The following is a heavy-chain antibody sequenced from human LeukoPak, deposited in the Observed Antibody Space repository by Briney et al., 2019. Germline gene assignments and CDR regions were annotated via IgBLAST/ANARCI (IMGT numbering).Heavy chain of an antibody. D-gene: IGHD3-3*01. V-gene: IGHV1-69*01. CDR2: IIPIFGTA. J-gene: IGHJ6*02. CDR1: GGTFSSYA. CDR3: ARARATIFGVVTSFYGMDV. Sequence: ASVKVSCKASGGTFSSYAISWVRQAPGQGLEWMGGIIPIFGTANYAQKFQGRVTITADESTSTAYMELSSLRSEATAVYYCARARATIFGVVTSFYGMDVWGQGTTVTVSS.